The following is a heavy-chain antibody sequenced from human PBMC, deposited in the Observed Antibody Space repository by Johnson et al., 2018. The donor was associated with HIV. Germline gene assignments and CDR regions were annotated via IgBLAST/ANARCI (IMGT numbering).Heavy chain of an antibody. Sequence: QVQLVESGGGAVQPGKSLRLACAASGFTFSGYGMHWVRQAPGKGLEWVAVISYDGSNKYYADSMKGRSTISRENTKNTLYLQINSLKTEDTAVYYCARGYSGSDDAFDIWGQGTMVTVSS. D-gene: IGHD1-26*01. CDR3: ARGYSGSDDAFDI. J-gene: IGHJ3*02. V-gene: IGHV3-30*03. CDR2: ISYDGSNK. CDR1: GFTFSGYG.